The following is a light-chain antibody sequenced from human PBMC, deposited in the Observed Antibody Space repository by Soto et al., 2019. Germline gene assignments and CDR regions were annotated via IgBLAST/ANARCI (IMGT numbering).Light chain of an antibody. CDR1: SSDVGGYNY. CDR3: SSYAGSSNV. J-gene: IGLJ1*01. CDR2: EVN. V-gene: IGLV2-8*01. Sequence: QSALTQPPSASGSPGPSVAISCTGTSSDVGGYNYVSWYQQHPGKAPKLMIYEVNKRPSGVPDRFSGSKSGNTASLTVSGLQAEDEADYYCSSYAGSSNVFGTGTRSPS.